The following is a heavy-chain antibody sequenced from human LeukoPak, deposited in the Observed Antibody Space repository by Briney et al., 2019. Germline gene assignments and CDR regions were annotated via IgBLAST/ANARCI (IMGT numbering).Heavy chain of an antibody. CDR3: ARGDGGNSRGYYGMDV. CDR2: ISSSGSTI. D-gene: IGHD4-23*01. CDR1: GFTFGSYE. J-gene: IGHJ6*02. Sequence: GGSLRLSCAASGFTFGSYEMNWVRQAPGKGLEWVSYISSSGSTIYYADSVKGRFTISRDNAKNSLYLQMNSLRAEDTAVYYCARGDGGNSRGYYGMDVWGQGTTVTVSS. V-gene: IGHV3-48*03.